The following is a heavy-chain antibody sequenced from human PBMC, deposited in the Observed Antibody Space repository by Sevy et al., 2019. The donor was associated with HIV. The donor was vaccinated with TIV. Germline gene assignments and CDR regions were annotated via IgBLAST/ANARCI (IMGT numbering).Heavy chain of an antibody. Sequence: SETLSLTCTVSGGSISSGGYYWSWIRQHPGKGLEWIGYISYSGSTNYKPSLKSRVTISVDTSKNQFSLKLSSVTAAGTAGVFLAGGSNLNAFDFWGQGKMVTVSS. CDR3: AGGSNLNAFDF. D-gene: IGHD3-10*01. CDR2: ISYSGST. V-gene: IGHV4-31*03. J-gene: IGHJ3*01. CDR1: GGSISSGGYY.